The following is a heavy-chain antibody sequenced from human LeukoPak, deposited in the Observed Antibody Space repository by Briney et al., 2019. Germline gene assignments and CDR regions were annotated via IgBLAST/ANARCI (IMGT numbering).Heavy chain of an antibody. Sequence: GGSLRLSCAASGFTFSMYAMNWVRQAPGKGLDWVSSISGSGGATYYADSVKGRFTISRDNSKNTLYLQMNSLRAEDTAVYYCARGGYFDYWGQGTLVTVSS. CDR1: GFTFSMYA. CDR3: ARGGYFDY. J-gene: IGHJ4*02. D-gene: IGHD6-13*01. V-gene: IGHV3-23*01. CDR2: ISGSGGAT.